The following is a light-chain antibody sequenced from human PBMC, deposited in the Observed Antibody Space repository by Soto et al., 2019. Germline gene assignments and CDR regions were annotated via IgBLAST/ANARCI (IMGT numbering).Light chain of an antibody. J-gene: IGKJ1*01. V-gene: IGKV1-27*01. CDR1: QGISNY. CDR2: AAS. CDR3: QKYDSAPWT. Sequence: DIEMTQSPSSLSASVGDRVIITCRASQGISNYLAWYQQRPGKVPKLLIYAASTLHSGVPSRFSGSGSGTDFTLTISSLQPEDVASYYCQKYDSAPWTFGQGTEVEIK.